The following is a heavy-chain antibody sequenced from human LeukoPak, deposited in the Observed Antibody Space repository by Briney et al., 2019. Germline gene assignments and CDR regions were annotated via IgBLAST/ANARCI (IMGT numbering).Heavy chain of an antibody. CDR1: GFTFSSYS. CDR2: ISSSSSTI. CDR3: ARVGRGYSYGYFDY. Sequence: GGSLRLSCAASGFTFSSYSMNWVRQAPGKGLEWVSYISSSSSTIYYADSVKGRYTISRDNAKNSLYLQMNSLRAEDTVVYYCARVGRGYSYGYFDYWGQGTLVTVSS. D-gene: IGHD5-18*01. V-gene: IGHV3-48*04. J-gene: IGHJ4*02.